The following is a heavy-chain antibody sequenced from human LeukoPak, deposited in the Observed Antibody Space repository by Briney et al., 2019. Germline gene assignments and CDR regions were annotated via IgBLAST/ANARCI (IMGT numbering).Heavy chain of an antibody. D-gene: IGHD3-22*01. J-gene: IGHJ5*02. V-gene: IGHV1-18*01. Sequence: ASVKVSCKASGYTFTSYGISWVRQAPGQGLEWMGWISAYNGNTNYAQKLQGRVTMTTDTSTSTAYMELRSLRSDDTAVYYCARIPPPGRITMIVVASKLAWFDPWGQGTLVTVSS. CDR1: GYTFTSYG. CDR3: ARIPPPGRITMIVVASKLAWFDP. CDR2: ISAYNGNT.